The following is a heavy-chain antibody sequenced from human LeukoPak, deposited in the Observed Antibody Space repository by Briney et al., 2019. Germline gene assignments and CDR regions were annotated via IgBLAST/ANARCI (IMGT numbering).Heavy chain of an antibody. V-gene: IGHV4-61*02. Sequence: SETLSLTCSVSGGSINSGSYYWRWIRQPAGKGLEWIGRISTSGSTNYNPSLESRVTISVHTSKNQFSLNLTSVTAADTALYYCAKDRRYGSGSHNAFDIWGQGTMVTVSS. CDR1: GGSINSGSYY. CDR2: ISTSGST. CDR3: AKDRRYGSGSHNAFDI. D-gene: IGHD3-10*01. J-gene: IGHJ3*02.